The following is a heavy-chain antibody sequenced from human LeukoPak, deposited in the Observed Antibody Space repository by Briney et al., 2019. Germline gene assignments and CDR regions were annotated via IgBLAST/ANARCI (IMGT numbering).Heavy chain of an antibody. D-gene: IGHD4-23*01. J-gene: IGHJ4*02. CDR1: GLTFNIDR. V-gene: IGHV3-7*03. CDR3: ARGLRWPDF. Sequence: GGSLRLSCATSGLTFNIDRMNWVRQAPGKGLEWVANIKPDGSAKSYVDSVRGRFTISRDNAKESLFLQMNSLRADDTAVYYCARGLRWPDFWGQGTLVTVSS. CDR2: IKPDGSAK.